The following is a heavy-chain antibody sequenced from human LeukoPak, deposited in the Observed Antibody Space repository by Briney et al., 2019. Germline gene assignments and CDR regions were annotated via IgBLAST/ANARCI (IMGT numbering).Heavy chain of an antibody. Sequence: GGSLRLSCAASGFTFSNDAMTWVRQAPGKGLEWVSGITGNSGSTFYADSVKGRFTISRDNSKNTLYVQMNSLRAEDTAVYYCAKSSYYDASGYYREYYFDSWGQGTLVTVSS. D-gene: IGHD3-22*01. J-gene: IGHJ4*02. CDR1: GFTFSNDA. CDR3: AKSSYYDASGYYREYYFDS. V-gene: IGHV3-23*01. CDR2: ITGNSGST.